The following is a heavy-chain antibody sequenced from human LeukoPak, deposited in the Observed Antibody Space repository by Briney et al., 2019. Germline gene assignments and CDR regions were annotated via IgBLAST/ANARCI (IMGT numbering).Heavy chain of an antibody. CDR3: AKDRCSNGIGCLYYYMDV. D-gene: IGHD2-8*01. CDR2: IQYDGSNQ. V-gene: IGHV3-30*02. Sequence: GGSLRLSCAASGFTFSTYGMHWVRQAPGRGLEWVAYIQYDGSNQQYADSVKGRFIISRDRSKNIPYLQMNSLRAEDTAVYYCAKDRCSNGIGCLYYYMDVCGKGTTVTISS. J-gene: IGHJ6*03. CDR1: GFTFSTYG.